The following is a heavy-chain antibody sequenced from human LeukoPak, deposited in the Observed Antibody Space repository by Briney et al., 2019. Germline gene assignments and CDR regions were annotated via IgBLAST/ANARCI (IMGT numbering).Heavy chain of an antibody. D-gene: IGHD4-17*01. V-gene: IGHV4-39*07. J-gene: IGHJ4*02. Sequence: PSETLSLTCTVSGGSISSSDYYWGWIRQPPGRGLEWIGSIYYSGSTYYSPSLKSRVTISVDTSKNQFSLKLSSLTAADTAVYYCAGEREGPYGYLDYWGQGTLVTVSS. CDR3: AGEREGPYGYLDY. CDR2: IYYSGST. CDR1: GGSISSSDYY.